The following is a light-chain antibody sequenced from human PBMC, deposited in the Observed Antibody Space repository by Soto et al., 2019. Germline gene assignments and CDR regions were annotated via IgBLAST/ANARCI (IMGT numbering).Light chain of an antibody. Sequence: DIQMTQSPSTLPASVGDRVTITCRANQSISTWLAWYQQKPGKAPNLLIYKASRLETGVPSRFSGSGSGTEFTLTISFLQPYDFATYYCQQYNSYSPLTFGGGTKVDIK. CDR2: KAS. V-gene: IGKV1-5*03. CDR3: QQYNSYSPLT. J-gene: IGKJ4*01. CDR1: QSISTW.